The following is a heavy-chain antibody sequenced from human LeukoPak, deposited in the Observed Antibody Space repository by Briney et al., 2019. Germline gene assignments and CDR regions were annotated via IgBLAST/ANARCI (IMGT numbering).Heavy chain of an antibody. V-gene: IGHV4-59*02. D-gene: IGHD2/OR15-2a*01. CDR3: SEGYFEPFDH. CDR2: LSYTGKA. Sequence: SETLSLTYVVSGDSVSNFHWNWLRQVPGKGLEWIACLSYTGKADYNPSLASRVTISLDTSKNQGFSLKLKSVTAADTAVYYCSEGYFEPFDHWGQGILVTVSS. J-gene: IGHJ4*02. CDR1: GDSVSNFH.